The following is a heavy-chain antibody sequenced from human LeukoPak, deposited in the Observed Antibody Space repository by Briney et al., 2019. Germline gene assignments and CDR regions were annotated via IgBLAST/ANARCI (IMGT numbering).Heavy chain of an antibody. CDR3: ARLFGYYDSSGYIDY. D-gene: IGHD3-22*01. Sequence: SETLSLTCTVYGGSFSGYYWSWIRQPPGRGLEWIGEINHSGSINYNPSLKSRVTISVDTSKNQFSLKLSSVTAADTAVYYCARLFGYYDSSGYIDYWGQGTLVTVSS. V-gene: IGHV4-34*01. CDR1: GGSFSGYY. CDR2: INHSGSI. J-gene: IGHJ4*02.